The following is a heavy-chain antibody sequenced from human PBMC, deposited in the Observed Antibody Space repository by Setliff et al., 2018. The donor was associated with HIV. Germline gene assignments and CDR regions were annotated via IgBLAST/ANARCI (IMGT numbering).Heavy chain of an antibody. D-gene: IGHD6-25*01. CDR2: IYYSGSA. CDR1: GGSISSGDYF. Sequence: SETLSLTCTVSGGSISSGDYFLSWIRQAPGKGLEWIGCIYYSGSAYYNPSLQSRVTISVDTSRNQFSLKLRSVTAADTAVFYCARMSVSAAVYFDSWGQGTLVTVSS. J-gene: IGHJ4*02. CDR3: ARMSVSAAVYFDS. V-gene: IGHV4-30-4*08.